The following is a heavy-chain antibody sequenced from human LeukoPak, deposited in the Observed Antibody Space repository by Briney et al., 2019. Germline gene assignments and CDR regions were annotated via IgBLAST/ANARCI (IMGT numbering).Heavy chain of an antibody. CDR3: AKSPKISRYSSGRHFDY. J-gene: IGHJ4*02. CDR1: GFTFSSYA. Sequence: GGSTRLSCAASGFTFSSYAMSCVRQAPGKGLEWVSAISGSGFSTYYADSVKGRFTISRDKSKNTLYLQMNSLRAEDTAVYYCAKSPKISRYSSGRHFDYWGQGTLVTVSS. V-gene: IGHV3-23*01. D-gene: IGHD6-19*01. CDR2: ISGSGFST.